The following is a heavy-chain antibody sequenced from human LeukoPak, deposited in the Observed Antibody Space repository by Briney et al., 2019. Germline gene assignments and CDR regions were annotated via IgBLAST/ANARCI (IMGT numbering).Heavy chain of an antibody. Sequence: GASVKVSCKASGYTFTGYYMHWVRQAPGQGLEWMGWINPNSGGTNYAQKLQGRVTMTTDTSTSTAYMELRSLRSDDTAVYYCARDSGFLEWLCDYWGQGTLVTVSS. CDR1: GYTFTGYY. CDR2: INPNSGGT. D-gene: IGHD3-3*01. J-gene: IGHJ4*02. V-gene: IGHV1-2*02. CDR3: ARDSGFLEWLCDY.